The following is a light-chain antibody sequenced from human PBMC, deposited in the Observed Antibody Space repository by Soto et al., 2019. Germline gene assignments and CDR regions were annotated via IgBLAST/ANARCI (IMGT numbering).Light chain of an antibody. J-gene: IGKJ1*01. CDR3: QQYVTSRT. Sequence: VLGMSPGAVFVYPGEGATLSCRASQSVTNNYLAWYQQRPGLAPRLLIYGASTRTAGIPDRFTGSGSGTDFTLTISRLEPEDFAVYYCQQYVTSRTSGQGTKAAI. CDR2: GAS. V-gene: IGKV3-20*01. CDR1: QSVTNNY.